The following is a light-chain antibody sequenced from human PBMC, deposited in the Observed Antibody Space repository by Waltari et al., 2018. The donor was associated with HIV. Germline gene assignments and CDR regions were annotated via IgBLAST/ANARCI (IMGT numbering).Light chain of an antibody. CDR3: SSYISTTTL. CDR2: AVS. V-gene: IGLV2-14*01. J-gene: IGLJ1*01. CDR1: SSDLSHYQY. Sequence: QSAPTQPAAVSGSPGQSITISCPGNSSDLSHYQYVCWYHQSPCKAPKLMIYAVSYRPSGVSNRVSGSKSGNTASLTISGLQAEDEADYYCSSYISTTTLFGTGTKVTVL.